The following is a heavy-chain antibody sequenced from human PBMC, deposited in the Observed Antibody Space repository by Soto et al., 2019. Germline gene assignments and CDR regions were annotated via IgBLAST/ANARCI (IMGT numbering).Heavy chain of an antibody. CDR2: INGSGDST. Sequence: EVQLLESGGGLVQPGGSLRLSCAASGFTFSSYAMSWVRQAPGKGLEWVSAINGSGDSTYYADSVKGRFTVSRDNSKNTLYLQMNSLSYEDTAVYYFSTVLVFTIRDGFDYWGMGPLFTVSS. J-gene: IGHJ4*02. D-gene: IGHD5-12*01. CDR3: STVLVFTIRDGFDY. V-gene: IGHV3-23*01. CDR1: GFTFSSYA.